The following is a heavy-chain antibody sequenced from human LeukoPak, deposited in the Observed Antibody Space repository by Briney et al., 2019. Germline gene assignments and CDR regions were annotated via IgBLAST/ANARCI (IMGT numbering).Heavy chain of an antibody. Sequence: VASVKVSCKASGYTFTSYDINWVRQATGQGLEWMGWMNPNSGNTGYAQKFQGRVTMTRNTSISTAYMELSSLRSEDTAVYYCARVRTMVRGVVDTHEFDYWGQGTLVTVSS. V-gene: IGHV1-8*01. CDR1: GYTFTSYD. CDR3: ARVRTMVRGVVDTHEFDY. J-gene: IGHJ4*02. CDR2: MNPNSGNT. D-gene: IGHD3-10*01.